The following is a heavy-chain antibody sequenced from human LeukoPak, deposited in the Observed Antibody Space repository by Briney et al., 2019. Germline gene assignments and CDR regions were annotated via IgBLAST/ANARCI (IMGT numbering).Heavy chain of an antibody. J-gene: IGHJ4*02. CDR2: IYGSGVSI. CDR3: AKDLGWELPAEAY. CDR1: GFTFEKYV. V-gene: IGHV3-23*01. D-gene: IGHD1-26*01. Sequence: GGSLRLSCVASGFTFEKYVMNWVRQAPGKGLEWLATIYGSGVSISYADSVKGRFTISRDNSDNTLYLQMNSLRAEDTAMYFCAKDLGWELPAEAYWGQGILVTVSS.